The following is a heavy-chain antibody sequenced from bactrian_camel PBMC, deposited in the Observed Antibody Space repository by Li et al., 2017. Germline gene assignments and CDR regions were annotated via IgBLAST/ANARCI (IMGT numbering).Heavy chain of an antibody. CDR1: GYTRSCYY. D-gene: IGHD1*01. CDR3: AKGLGTDWPGSFAT. CDR2: IYSVGSNT. J-gene: IGHJ6*01. V-gene: IGHV3-2*01. Sequence: HVQLVESGGGSVQAGGSLRLSCAASGYTRSCYYMSWVLQAPGKGLEWVSSIYSVGSNTYYADSVKGRFTISRDNAKNTAYLEMNSLKTEDAAMYYCAKGLGTDWPGSFATWGQGTQVTVS.